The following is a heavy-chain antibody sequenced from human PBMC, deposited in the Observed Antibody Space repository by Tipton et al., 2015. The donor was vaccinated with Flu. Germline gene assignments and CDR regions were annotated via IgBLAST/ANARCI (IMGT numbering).Heavy chain of an antibody. CDR1: GGSISNYY. D-gene: IGHD2-2*01. Sequence: TLSLTCTVSGGSISNYYWCWIRQPPGKGLEWIGYIYYSGSTNYNPSLKSRVTISVDTSKNQFSLKLSSVTAADTAVYYCARGDCSSTSCLDYWGQGTLVTVSS. CDR3: ARGDCSSTSCLDY. CDR2: IYYSGST. J-gene: IGHJ4*02. V-gene: IGHV4-59*01.